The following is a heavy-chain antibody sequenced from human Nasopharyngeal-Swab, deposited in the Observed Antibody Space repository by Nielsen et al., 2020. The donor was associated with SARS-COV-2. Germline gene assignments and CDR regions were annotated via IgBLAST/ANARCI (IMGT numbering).Heavy chain of an antibody. Sequence: ASVKVSCKASGYTFTGYYMHWVRQAPGQGLEWMGCINPHSGGTNYAQKFQGWVTMTRDTSINTAYMDLSRLTSDDTAVYYCATDGSGSYPLYYFDYWGQGTLVTVSS. CDR2: INPHSGGT. CDR3: ATDGSGSYPLYYFDY. CDR1: GYTFTGYY. J-gene: IGHJ4*02. D-gene: IGHD3-10*01. V-gene: IGHV1-2*04.